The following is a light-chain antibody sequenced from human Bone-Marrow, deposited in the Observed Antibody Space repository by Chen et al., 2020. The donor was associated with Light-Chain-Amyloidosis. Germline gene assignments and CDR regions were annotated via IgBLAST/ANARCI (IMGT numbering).Light chain of an antibody. CDR1: SSDVGDNIY. J-gene: IGLJ2*01. V-gene: IGLV2-14*03. CDR2: DVS. CDR3: SSYTSSSTLV. Sequence: QSALTQPASGSGSPGQSNIISFTGTSSDVGDNIYVSWYQQPPGKAPKLMIYDVSIRPSGVSNRFSGSKSGNTASLIISGLQAEDEADYYCSSYTSSSTLVFGGGTKLAVL.